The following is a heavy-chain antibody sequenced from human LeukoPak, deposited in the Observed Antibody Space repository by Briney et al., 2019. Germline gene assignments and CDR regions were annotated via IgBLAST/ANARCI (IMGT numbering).Heavy chain of an antibody. J-gene: IGHJ4*02. CDR2: ISSNGGST. D-gene: IGHD6-19*01. CDR1: GFTFSSYA. Sequence: GGSLRLSCAASGFTFSSYAMHWVRQAPGKGLEYVSAISSNGGSTYYANSVKGRFTISRDNSKNTLYLQMGSLRAEDMAVYYCARDGRPISGWYAGFDYWGQGTPVTVSS. V-gene: IGHV3-64*01. CDR3: ARDGRPISGWYAGFDY.